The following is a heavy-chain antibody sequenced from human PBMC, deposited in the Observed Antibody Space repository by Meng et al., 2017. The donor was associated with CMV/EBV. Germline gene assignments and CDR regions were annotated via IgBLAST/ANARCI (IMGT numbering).Heavy chain of an antibody. CDR1: GYTFTSYA. J-gene: IGHJ6*02. CDR2: ISAYNGNT. CDR3: SRDSGDYTLRPLWEDYGMDV. D-gene: IGHD4-17*01. V-gene: IGHV1-18*01. Sequence: ASVKVSCKASGYTFTSYAMHWLRQAPGQGLEWMGWISAYNGNTNYSQKLQGRYTMTTDTTTSTAYMEQRSLRSDDTAVYYCSRDSGDYTLRPLWEDYGMDVWGQGTTVTVSS.